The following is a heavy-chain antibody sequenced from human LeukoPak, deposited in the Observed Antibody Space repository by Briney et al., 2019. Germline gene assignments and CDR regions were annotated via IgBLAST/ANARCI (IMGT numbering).Heavy chain of an antibody. V-gene: IGHV4-30-4*01. CDR3: ARDYYDRSGYSNGIDV. Sequence: PSETLSLTCTVSGGSINSADYYWSWIRQPPGKGLEWIGYIYYSGSTYYNPSLKSRVTISVDTSKNQFSLRLSSVTAADTAVYYCARDYYDRSGYSNGIDVWGQGTTVTVSS. D-gene: IGHD3-22*01. CDR1: GGSINSADYY. J-gene: IGHJ6*02. CDR2: IYYSGST.